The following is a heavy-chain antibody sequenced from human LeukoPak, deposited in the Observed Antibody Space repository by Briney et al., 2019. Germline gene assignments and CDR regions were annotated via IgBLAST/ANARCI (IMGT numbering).Heavy chain of an antibody. V-gene: IGHV1-24*01. D-gene: IGHD3-10*01. CDR3: ATDGVINGFDP. CDR1: GYTLTELS. CDR2: FDPEDGET. J-gene: IGHJ5*02. Sequence: ASVKVSCKVSGYTLTELSMHWVRQAPGKGLEWMGGFDPEDGETIYAQKFQGRVTMTVDTSTDTAYMELSSLRSEDTAVYYCATDGVINGFDPWGQGTLVTVSS.